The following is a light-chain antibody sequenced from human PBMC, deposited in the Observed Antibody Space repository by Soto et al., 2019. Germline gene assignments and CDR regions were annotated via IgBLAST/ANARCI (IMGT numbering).Light chain of an antibody. V-gene: IGKV4-1*01. J-gene: IGKJ2*01. CDR3: QHRGT. CDR1: QSVLISSSNKNY. CDR2: WAS. Sequence: DIVMTQSPDSLAVSLGERATINCKSSQSVLISSSNKNYSGWYQQKPGQPPKLLISWASTRESGVPDRFSGSGSGTDFTLTISSLQAEDVAVYYCQHRGTFGQGTKLEIK.